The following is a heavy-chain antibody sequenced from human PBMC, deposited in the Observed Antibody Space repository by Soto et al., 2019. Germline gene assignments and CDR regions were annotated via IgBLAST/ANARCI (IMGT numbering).Heavy chain of an antibody. CDR3: ARYLGYCSSTSCYTDYYYMDV. V-gene: IGHV4-59*01. Sequence: SETLSLTCTVSGVSISSYYWSWIRQPPGKGLEWIGYIYYSGSTNYNPSLKSRVTISVDTSKNQFSLKLSSVTAADTAVYYCARYLGYCSSTSCYTDYYYMDVWGKGTTVTVSS. CDR2: IYYSGST. J-gene: IGHJ6*03. D-gene: IGHD2-2*02. CDR1: GVSISSYY.